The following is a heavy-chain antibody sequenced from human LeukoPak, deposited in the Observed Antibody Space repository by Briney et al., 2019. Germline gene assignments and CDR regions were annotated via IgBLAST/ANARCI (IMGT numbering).Heavy chain of an antibody. CDR1: GFTFGSYS. V-gene: IGHV3-9*03. Sequence: GGSLRLSCATSGFTFGSYSMNWVRQAPGKGLEWVSGISWNSGSIGYADSVKGRFTISRDNAKNSLYLQMNSLRAEDMALYYCAKVKRGFEYFDYWGQGTLVTVSS. D-gene: IGHD5-12*01. CDR3: AKVKRGFEYFDY. J-gene: IGHJ4*02. CDR2: ISWNSGSI.